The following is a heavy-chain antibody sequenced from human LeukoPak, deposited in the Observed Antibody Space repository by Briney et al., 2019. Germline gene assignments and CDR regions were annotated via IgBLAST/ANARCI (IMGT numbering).Heavy chain of an antibody. CDR2: MNPTSGNT. Sequence: GASVEVSCKASGYTFTSYDINWVRQASGQGLEWMGWMNPTSGNTGYAQKFQGRVTMTRDTSISTAYMELSSLGSEDTAVYFCARGIEAGYDYWGQGTLVTVSS. CDR3: ARGIEAGYDY. CDR1: GYTFTSYD. V-gene: IGHV1-8*01. D-gene: IGHD5-12*01. J-gene: IGHJ4*02.